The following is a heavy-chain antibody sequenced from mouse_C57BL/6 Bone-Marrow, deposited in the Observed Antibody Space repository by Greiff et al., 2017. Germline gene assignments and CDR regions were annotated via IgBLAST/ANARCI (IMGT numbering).Heavy chain of an antibody. Sequence: EVMLVESGGDLVKPGGSLKLSCAASGFTFSSYGMSWVRQTPDKRLEWVATISSGGSYTSYPDSVKGRFTISRDNAKNTLYLQMSSLKSEDTAMYYCARGGLRAAWFAYWGQGTLVTVSA. CDR2: ISSGGSYT. CDR3: ARGGLRAAWFAY. D-gene: IGHD1-1*01. CDR1: GFTFSSYG. J-gene: IGHJ3*01. V-gene: IGHV5-6*02.